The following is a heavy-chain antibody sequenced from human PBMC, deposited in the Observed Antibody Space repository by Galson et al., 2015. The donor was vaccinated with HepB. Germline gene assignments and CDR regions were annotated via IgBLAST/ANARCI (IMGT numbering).Heavy chain of an antibody. Sequence: SLRLSCAASGFTFSNAWMSWVRQAPGKGLEWVGRIKSKTDGGTTDYAAPVKGRFTISRDDSKNTLYLQMNSLKTEDTAVYYCTTDFEGGYYYDSSGRSAFSVYGMDVWGQGTTVTVSS. CDR1: GFTFSNAW. CDR2: IKSKTDGGTT. V-gene: IGHV3-15*01. CDR3: TTDFEGGYYYDSSGRSAFSVYGMDV. J-gene: IGHJ6*02. D-gene: IGHD3-22*01.